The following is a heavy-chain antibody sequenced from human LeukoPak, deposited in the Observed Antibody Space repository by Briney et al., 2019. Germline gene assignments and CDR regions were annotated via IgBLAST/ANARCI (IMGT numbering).Heavy chain of an antibody. CDR2: IYYSGGT. V-gene: IGHV4-39*07. Sequence: SETLSLTCSVSGGSVTSSSYYWGWIRQPPGKGLEWIGSIYYSGGTYYSPSLKSRVTISVDTSKNQFSLKLSSVTAADTAVYYCARNLDSWGQGYWGQGTLVTVSS. CDR1: GGSVTSSSYY. D-gene: IGHD3-9*01. CDR3: ARNLDSWGQGY. J-gene: IGHJ4*02.